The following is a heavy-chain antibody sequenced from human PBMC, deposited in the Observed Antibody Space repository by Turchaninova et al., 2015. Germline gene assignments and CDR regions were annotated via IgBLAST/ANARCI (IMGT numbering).Heavy chain of an antibody. J-gene: IGHJ4*02. CDR1: GGSFSGFY. CDR2: INHSGST. Sequence: QVQLQQWGAGLLKPSETLSLTCAVYGGSFSGFYWTWIRQRPGKGLEWIGEINHSGSTNYNPSLKCRVNISVDTSKSQFSLKVTSVTAADTAVYYCARGYRLDYWGLGTLVTVSS. CDR3: ARGYRLDY. V-gene: IGHV4-34*01.